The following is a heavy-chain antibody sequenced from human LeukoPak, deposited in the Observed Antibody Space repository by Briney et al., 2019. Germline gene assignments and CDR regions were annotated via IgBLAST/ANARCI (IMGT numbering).Heavy chain of an antibody. CDR3: AREDPQTTVPEGMDV. Sequence: SETLSLTCTVSGGSISYYYWSWIRQSPGKGLEWIGYIYYSGTTNYNPSLKSRVTISVDTSKNQFSLQLRSVTAADTAVYYCAREDPQTTVPEGMDVRGQGTTVTVSS. D-gene: IGHD4-17*01. CDR2: IYYSGTT. J-gene: IGHJ6*02. CDR1: GGSISYYY. V-gene: IGHV4-59*01.